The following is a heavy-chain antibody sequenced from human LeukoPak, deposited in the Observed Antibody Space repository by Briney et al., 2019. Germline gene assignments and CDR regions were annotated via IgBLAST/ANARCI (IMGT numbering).Heavy chain of an antibody. Sequence: PSETLSLTCTVSGGSISSSSYYWGWIRQPPGKGLEWIGSIYYSGSTYYNPSLKSRVTISVDTSKNQFSLKLSSVTAADTAVYYCARDRPPGFDYWGQGTLVTVSS. CDR1: GGSISSSSYY. CDR3: ARDRPPGFDY. J-gene: IGHJ4*02. CDR2: IYYSGST. V-gene: IGHV4-39*07.